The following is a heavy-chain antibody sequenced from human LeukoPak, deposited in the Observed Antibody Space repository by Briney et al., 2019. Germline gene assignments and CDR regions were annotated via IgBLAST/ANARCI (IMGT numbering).Heavy chain of an antibody. Sequence: SETLSLTCAVYGGSFSDYYWTWIRQPPGKGLEWIGELNHSGSTNYNPSLKSRVTISVDTSKNQFSLNLSSVTAADTAVYYCASYGIVVVPAAKGTKWFDPWGQGTLVTVSS. CDR3: ASYGIVVVPAAKGTKWFDP. D-gene: IGHD2-2*01. J-gene: IGHJ5*02. CDR2: LNHSGST. CDR1: GGSFSDYY. V-gene: IGHV4-34*01.